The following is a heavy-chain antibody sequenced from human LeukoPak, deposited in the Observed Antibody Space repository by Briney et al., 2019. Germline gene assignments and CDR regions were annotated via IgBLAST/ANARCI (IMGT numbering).Heavy chain of an antibody. V-gene: IGHV3-7*01. J-gene: IGHJ4*02. D-gene: IGHD1-7*01. CDR2: INQDGSVK. CDR1: GFTFSNYW. CDR3: AKDGGTYYFDY. Sequence: GGSLRLSCAVSGFTFSNYWVTWVRQTPGKGLEFVANINQDGSVKNYVGSVKGRFTISRDNSKNTLYLQMNSLRAEDTAVYYCAKDGGTYYFDYWGQGTLVTVSS.